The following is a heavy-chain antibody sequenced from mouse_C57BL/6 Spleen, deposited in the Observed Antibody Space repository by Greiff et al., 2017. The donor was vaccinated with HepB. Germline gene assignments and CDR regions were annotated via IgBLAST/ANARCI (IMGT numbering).Heavy chain of an antibody. Sequence: VQLQQSGPELVKPGASVKISCKASGYAFSSSWMNWVKQRPGKGLEWIGRIYPGDGDTNYNGKFKGKATLTADKSSSTAYMQLSSLTSEDSAVYCCARGLYGNYAMDYWGQGTSVTVSS. J-gene: IGHJ4*01. D-gene: IGHD2-1*01. CDR3: ARGLYGNYAMDY. CDR2: IYPGDGDT. V-gene: IGHV1-82*01. CDR1: GYAFSSSW.